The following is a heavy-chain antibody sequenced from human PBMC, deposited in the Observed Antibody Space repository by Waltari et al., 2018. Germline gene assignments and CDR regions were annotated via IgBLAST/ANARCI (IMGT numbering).Heavy chain of an antibody. V-gene: IGHV4-39*07. Sequence: ISSSSYYWGWIRQPPGKGLEWIGSIYYSGSTYYNPSLKSRVTISVDTSKNQFSLKLSSVTAADTAVYYCAREAGPPPYYFDYWGQGTLVTVSS. CDR2: IYYSGST. CDR1: ISSSSYY. J-gene: IGHJ4*02. CDR3: AREAGPPPYYFDY.